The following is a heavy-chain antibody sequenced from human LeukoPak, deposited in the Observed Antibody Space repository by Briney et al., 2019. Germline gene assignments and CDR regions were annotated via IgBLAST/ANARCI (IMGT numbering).Heavy chain of an antibody. CDR2: IYYSGST. V-gene: IGHV4-31*03. CDR1: GGSISSGGYY. D-gene: IGHD5-18*01. J-gene: IGHJ4*02. CDR3: ARDADSYGTGLFDY. Sequence: SQTLSLTCTVSGGSISSGGYYWSCIRQHPGKGLEWIGYIYYSGSTYYNPSLTSRVTISVDTSKNQFSLKLSSMTAADTAVYYCARDADSYGTGLFDYWGQGTLVPVSS.